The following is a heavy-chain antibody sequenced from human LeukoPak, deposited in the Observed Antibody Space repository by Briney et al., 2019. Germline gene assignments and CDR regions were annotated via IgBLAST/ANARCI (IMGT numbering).Heavy chain of an antibody. CDR1: GFTFSSYA. CDR2: ISYDGSNK. J-gene: IGHJ6*03. Sequence: GGSLRLSCAASGFTFSSYAMHWVRQAPGKGLEWVAVISYDGSNKYYADSVKGRFTISRDNSKNTLFLQINSLRAEDTAVYYCAKNGDRGAFCSGGTCYPYYYYYMDVWGKGTTVTISS. D-gene: IGHD2-15*01. CDR3: AKNGDRGAFCSGGTCYPYYYYYMDV. V-gene: IGHV3-30*04.